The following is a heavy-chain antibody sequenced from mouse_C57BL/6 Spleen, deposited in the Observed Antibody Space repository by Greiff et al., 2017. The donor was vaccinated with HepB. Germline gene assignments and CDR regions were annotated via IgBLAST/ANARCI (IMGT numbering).Heavy chain of an antibody. CDR2: INPSTGGT. J-gene: IGHJ3*01. Sequence: EVQLQQSGPELVKPGASVKISCKASGYSFTGYYMNWVKQSPEKSLEWIGEINPSTGGTTYNQKFKAKATLTVDKSSSTAYMQLKSLTSEDSAVYYCARPGTGWFAYWGQGTLVTVSA. V-gene: IGHV1-42*01. D-gene: IGHD3-3*01. CDR3: ARPGTGWFAY. CDR1: GYSFTGYY.